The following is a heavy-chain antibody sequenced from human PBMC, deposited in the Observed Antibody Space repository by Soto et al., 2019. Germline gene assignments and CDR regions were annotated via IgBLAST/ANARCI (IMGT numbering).Heavy chain of an antibody. J-gene: IGHJ3*01. CDR1: GYTFSTYW. D-gene: IGHD1-7*01. V-gene: IGHV5-51*01. Sequence: GESLKISCEGYGYTFSTYWIGWVRQMPGKGLERLGLIYPADSDVRYSPSFQGHVTISADESISTAYLQLASLKASDAAIYYCARGRGTEHNWNFLDAFNFWGQGTMVTVS. CDR2: IYPADSDV. CDR3: ARGRGTEHNWNFLDAFNF.